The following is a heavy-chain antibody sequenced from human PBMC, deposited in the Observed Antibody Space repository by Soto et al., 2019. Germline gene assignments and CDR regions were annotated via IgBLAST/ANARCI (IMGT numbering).Heavy chain of an antibody. V-gene: IGHV3-23*01. CDR3: AKDFLLGGLPGLYQSYFAY. CDR1: GFSFSSYS. CDR2: ISGSGGST. J-gene: IGHJ4*02. D-gene: IGHD2-2*01. Sequence: GGSLTLSCAVSGFSFSSYSMSCGRQPPGEGLEWVSAISGSGGSTYYADSVKGRFTISRDNSKNTLYLQMNSLRAEDTAVYYCAKDFLLGGLPGLYQSYFAYWGQGTLVTVSS.